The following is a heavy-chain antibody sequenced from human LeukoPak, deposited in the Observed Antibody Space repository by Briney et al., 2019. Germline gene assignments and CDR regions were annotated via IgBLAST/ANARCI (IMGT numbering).Heavy chain of an antibody. Sequence: PGGSLRLSCEVSGLTFSSYWMSWVRQAPGKGLEWVANIKQDGSEKYYVDYVKGRFTISRDNAEDSVYLQMNSLRGEDTAVYYCAKFTRGYCSGGSCSNWFDPWGQGTLVTVSS. D-gene: IGHD2-15*01. CDR2: IKQDGSEK. V-gene: IGHV3-7*01. CDR3: AKFTRGYCSGGSCSNWFDP. CDR1: GLTFSSYW. J-gene: IGHJ5*02.